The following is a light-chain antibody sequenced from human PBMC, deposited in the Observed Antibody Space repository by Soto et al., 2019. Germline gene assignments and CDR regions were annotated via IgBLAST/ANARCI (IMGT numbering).Light chain of an antibody. J-gene: IGKJ4*01. V-gene: IGKV3-20*01. CDR3: QQYASSPLLT. CDR1: QTIGRNY. Sequence: EILLTQSPGTLSLSPGETSTLSCRSSQTIGRNYLAWYQQKPGQAPRLLIFSTSTRATGIPERFSGGGSGTDFTLSISRLEPEDFAVYYCQQYASSPLLTFGGGTKVDIK. CDR2: STS.